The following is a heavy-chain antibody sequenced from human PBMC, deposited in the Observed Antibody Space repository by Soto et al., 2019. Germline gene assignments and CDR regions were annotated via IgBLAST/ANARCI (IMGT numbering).Heavy chain of an antibody. V-gene: IGHV4-31*03. J-gene: IGHJ4*02. Sequence: QVQLQESGPGLVKPSQTLSLTCTVSGGSISSGGYYWSWIRQHPGKGLEWIGYIYYSGSTYYNPSLKSRVTISVDPSKNQFSLKLSSVTAADTAVYYCARGRGFWGSSKYYFDYWGQGTLVTVSS. CDR3: ARGRGFWGSSKYYFDY. CDR2: IYYSGST. D-gene: IGHD3-16*01. CDR1: GGSISSGGYY.